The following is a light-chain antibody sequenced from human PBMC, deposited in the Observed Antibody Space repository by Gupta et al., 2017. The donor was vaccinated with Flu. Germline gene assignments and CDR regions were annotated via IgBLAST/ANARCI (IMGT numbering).Light chain of an antibody. CDR3: QQLNSYPLT. V-gene: IGKV1-9*01. Sequence: GDRVTITCRASQGIRSYLAWYQQKAGKAPKLLINGASTLQSGVPSRFSGSGSGTEFTLTISSLQPEDFATYYCQQLNSYPLTVGGGTKVEIK. CDR1: QGIRSY. CDR2: GAS. J-gene: IGKJ4*01.